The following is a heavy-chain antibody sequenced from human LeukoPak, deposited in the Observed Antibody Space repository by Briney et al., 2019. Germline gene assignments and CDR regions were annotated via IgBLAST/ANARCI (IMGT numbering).Heavy chain of an antibody. V-gene: IGHV3-20*04. CDR1: GFTFDNYG. J-gene: IGHJ4*02. D-gene: IGHD3-3*01. CDR3: VRHDFWSGFKGGDY. CDR2: INANGGST. Sequence: GGSLRLPCAASGFTFDNYGMSWVRQVPGKGLEWVSSINANGGSTAYADSVRGRFTISRDNAKNSLYLQMNNLRAEATAFYYCVRHDFWSGFKGGDYWGQGTLVTVSS.